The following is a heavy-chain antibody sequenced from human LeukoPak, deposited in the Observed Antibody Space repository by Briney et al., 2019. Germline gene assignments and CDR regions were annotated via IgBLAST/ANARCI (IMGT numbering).Heavy chain of an antibody. CDR2: ISSLSSFT. V-gene: IGHV3-11*06. CDR1: GFTFRDYY. Sequence: GGSLRLSCPASGFTFRDYYMSWIRQAPGKGLECVAYISSLSSFTKYADSVKGRFTISRDNAKNFLYLQVNSPRAEDTAVYYCARVGGHSSGSLVRYDMDVWGQGTTVTVSS. D-gene: IGHD3-22*01. J-gene: IGHJ6*02. CDR3: ARVGGHSSGSLVRYDMDV.